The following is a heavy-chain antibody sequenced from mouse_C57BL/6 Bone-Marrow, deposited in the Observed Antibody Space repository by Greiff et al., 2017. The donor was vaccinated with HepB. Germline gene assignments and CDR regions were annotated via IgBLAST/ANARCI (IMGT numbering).Heavy chain of an antibody. CDR2: IRSKSSNYAT. V-gene: IGHV10-3*01. CDR1: GFTFNTYA. D-gene: IGHD3-2*02. Sequence: EADGGLVQPKGSLKLSCAASGFTFNTYAMHWVRQAPGKGLEWVARIRSKSSNYATYYADSVKDRFTISRDDSQSMLYLQMNNLKTEDTAMYYCVRDLDSSGHFDYWGQGTTLTVSS. J-gene: IGHJ2*01. CDR3: VRDLDSSGHFDY.